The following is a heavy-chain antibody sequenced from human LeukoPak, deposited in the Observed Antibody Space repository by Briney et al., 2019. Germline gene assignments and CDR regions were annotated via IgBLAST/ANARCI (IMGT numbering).Heavy chain of an antibody. D-gene: IGHD3-9*01. J-gene: IGHJ3*02. V-gene: IGHV3-7*05. CDR1: GFTFSSDW. Sequence: PGGSLRLSCAASGFTFSSDWMNWVRQAPGKGLEWVANINQDGSQKYYVDSVRGRFTMSRDNAKNSLYLQMNSLRAEDTAVYYCARDPEILSGVFYDTWGQGTKVTVSS. CDR2: INQDGSQK. CDR3: ARDPEILSGVFYDT.